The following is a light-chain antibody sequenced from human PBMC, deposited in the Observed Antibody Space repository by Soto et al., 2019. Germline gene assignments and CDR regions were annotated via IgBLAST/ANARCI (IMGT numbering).Light chain of an antibody. J-gene: IGKJ1*01. V-gene: IGKV3-15*01. CDR2: GAS. CDR3: QQYNNWPPWT. CDR1: QSVSSN. Sequence: EIVMTQSPATLSVSPGERATLSCRASQSVSSNLAWYQQKPGQAPRLLIYGASTRATGIPARFSGSGSETEFTLTISSLQSEDFAVYYCQQYNNWPPWTFGQGTKV.